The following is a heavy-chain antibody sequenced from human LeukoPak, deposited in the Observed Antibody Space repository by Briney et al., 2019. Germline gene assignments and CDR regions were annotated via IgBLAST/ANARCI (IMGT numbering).Heavy chain of an antibody. Sequence: SQTLSLTCTVCGGSISSGGYYWSWIRQHPGKGLEWIGYIYYSGSTYYNPSLKSRVTISVDTSKNQFSLKLSSVTAADTAVYYCARDKRITMVRGVISQFDYWGQGTLVTVSS. CDR3: ARDKRITMVRGVISQFDY. J-gene: IGHJ4*02. V-gene: IGHV4-31*03. D-gene: IGHD3-10*01. CDR2: IYYSGST. CDR1: GGSISSGGYY.